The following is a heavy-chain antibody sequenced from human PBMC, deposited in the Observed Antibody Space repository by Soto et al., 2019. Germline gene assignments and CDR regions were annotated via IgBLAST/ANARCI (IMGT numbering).Heavy chain of an antibody. J-gene: IGHJ4*02. V-gene: IGHV3-30-3*01. D-gene: IGHD1-7*01. CDR1: GFTFSSYA. CDR3: ARDPFNWNYGFDY. CDR2: ISYDGSNK. Sequence: SLRLSCAASGFTFSSYATHWVRQAPGKGLEWVAVISYDGSNKYYADSVKGRFTISRDNSKNTLYLQMNSLRAEDTAVYYCARDPFNWNYGFDYWGQGTLVTVSS.